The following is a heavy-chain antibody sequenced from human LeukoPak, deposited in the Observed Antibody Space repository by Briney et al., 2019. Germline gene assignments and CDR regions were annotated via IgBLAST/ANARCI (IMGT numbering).Heavy chain of an antibody. CDR3: AKGPVSAIVKAHPLDY. CDR1: GFTFSNYG. CDR2: ISGSTGST. V-gene: IGHV3-23*01. J-gene: IGHJ4*02. D-gene: IGHD1-26*01. Sequence: GGSLRLSCAASGFTFSNYGMNWVRQAPGKGLEWVSLISGSTGSTYYADSVKGRFSISRDNSKNTVYLQMNSLRVEDTAVYCAKGPVSAIVKAHPLDYWGQGTLVTVSS.